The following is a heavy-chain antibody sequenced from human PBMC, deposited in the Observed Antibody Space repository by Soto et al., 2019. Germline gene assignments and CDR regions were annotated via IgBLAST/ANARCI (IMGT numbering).Heavy chain of an antibody. CDR3: ASRVAAGNDNWFDP. J-gene: IGHJ5*02. D-gene: IGHD1-1*01. V-gene: IGHV1-8*01. CDR2: TNPNSGNT. CDR1: GYTFTSYD. Sequence: ASVKVSCKASGYTFTSYDINWVRQATGQGLEWMGWTNPNSGNTGYAQKFQGRVTMTRNTSISTAYMELSSLRSEDTAVYYCASRVAAGNDNWFDPWGQGTLVTVSS.